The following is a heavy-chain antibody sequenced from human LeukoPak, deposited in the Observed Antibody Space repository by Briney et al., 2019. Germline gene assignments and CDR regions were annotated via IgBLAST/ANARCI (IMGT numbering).Heavy chain of an antibody. CDR1: GGSISSYY. Sequence: SETLSLTCTVPGGSISSYYWSWIRQPPGKGLEWIGYIYYSGSTNYNPSLKSRVTISVDTSKNQFSLKLSSVTAADTAVYYCARSEYSSGWQFDYWGQGTLVTVSS. CDR2: IYYSGST. V-gene: IGHV4-59*01. J-gene: IGHJ4*02. CDR3: ARSEYSSGWQFDY. D-gene: IGHD6-19*01.